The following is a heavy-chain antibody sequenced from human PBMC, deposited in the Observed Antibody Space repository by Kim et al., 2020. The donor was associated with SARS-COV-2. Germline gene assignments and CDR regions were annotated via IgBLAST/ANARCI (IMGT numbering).Heavy chain of an antibody. CDR2: IYYSGST. J-gene: IGHJ3*02. D-gene: IGHD2-15*01. Sequence: SAPLSLTCTVSGGSISSSSYYWGWIRQPPGKGLEWIGSIYYSGSTYYNPSLKSRVTISVDTSKNQFSLKLSSVTAADTAVYYCARRVMDIVVVVAADDAFDIWGQGTMVTVSS. CDR3: ARRVMDIVVVVAADDAFDI. V-gene: IGHV4-39*01. CDR1: GGSISSSSYY.